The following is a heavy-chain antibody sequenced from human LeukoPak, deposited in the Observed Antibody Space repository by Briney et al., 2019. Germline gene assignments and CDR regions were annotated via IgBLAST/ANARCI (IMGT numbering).Heavy chain of an antibody. CDR1: GFTFSNYW. Sequence: EAGGSLRLSCAASGFTFSNYWMGWVRQAPGKGLERVANIKQDGSEKYYVDSVKGRFTISRDNAKKSLYLQMNSLRAEDTAVYYCAREIVVVAATSYYYGMDVWGQGTTVTVSS. V-gene: IGHV3-7*05. D-gene: IGHD2-15*01. J-gene: IGHJ6*02. CDR3: AREIVVVAATSYYYGMDV. CDR2: IKQDGSEK.